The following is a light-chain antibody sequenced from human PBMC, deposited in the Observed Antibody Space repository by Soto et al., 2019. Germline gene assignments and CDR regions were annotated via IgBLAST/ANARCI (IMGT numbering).Light chain of an antibody. V-gene: IGLV2-11*01. CDR3: CSYAGSYTWV. CDR2: DVS. Sequence: QSVLTQPRSVSGSPGQSVTISCTGTSSDVGGYNYVSWYQQHPGKAPKLMIYDVSKRPSGVPDHFSGSKSGNTASLTISGLQAEDEADYYCCSYAGSYTWVFGGGTKLTVL. J-gene: IGLJ3*02. CDR1: SSDVGGYNY.